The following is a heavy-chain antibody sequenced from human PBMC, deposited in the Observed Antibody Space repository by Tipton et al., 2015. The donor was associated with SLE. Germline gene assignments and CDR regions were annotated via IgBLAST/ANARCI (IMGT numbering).Heavy chain of an antibody. D-gene: IGHD6-13*01. CDR1: GGTFSSYA. V-gene: IGHV1-18*01. CDR3: ARGPGYSSSWYLFDP. J-gene: IGHJ5*02. CDR2: ISAYNGNT. Sequence: QLVQSGAEVKKPGSSVKVSCKASGGTFSSYAISWVRQAPGQGLEWMGWISAYNGNTNYAQKLQGRVTMTTDTSTSTAYMELRSLRSDDTAVYYCARGPGYSSSWYLFDPWGQGTLVTVSS.